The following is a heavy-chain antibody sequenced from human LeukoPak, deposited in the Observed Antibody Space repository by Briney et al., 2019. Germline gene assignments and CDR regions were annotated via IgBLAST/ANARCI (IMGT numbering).Heavy chain of an antibody. CDR1: GFTFSNSW. J-gene: IGHJ4*02. CDR2: IKQEGSET. V-gene: IGHV3-7*01. CDR3: AGVGIGWLSYAFGY. Sequence: TGGSLRLSCAASGFTFSNSWMSWVPPAPGKGLEWVANIKQEGSETHYGDSVKGRFTISRDTAKNSLCLQMNSLRAEDTAVYYCAGVGIGWLSYAFGYWGQGTLVTVSS. D-gene: IGHD3-22*01.